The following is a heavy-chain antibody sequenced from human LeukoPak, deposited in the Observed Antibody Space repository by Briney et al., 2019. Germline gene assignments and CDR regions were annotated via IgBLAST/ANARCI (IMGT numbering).Heavy chain of an antibody. CDR3: ARPRGQLLPLDAFDI. Sequence: SVKVSCKASGGTFSSYAISWVRQAPGQGLEWMGRIIPILGIANYAQKFQGRVTITADESTSTAYMELSSLRSEDTAVYYCARPRGQLLPLDAFDIWGQGTMVTVSS. J-gene: IGHJ3*02. V-gene: IGHV1-69*04. CDR1: GGTFSSYA. CDR2: IIPILGIA. D-gene: IGHD2-2*01.